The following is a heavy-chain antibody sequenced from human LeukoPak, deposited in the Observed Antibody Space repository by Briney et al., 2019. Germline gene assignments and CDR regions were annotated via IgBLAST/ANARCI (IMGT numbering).Heavy chain of an antibody. V-gene: IGHV3-74*01. Sequence: PGGSLRLSCAASGFTFSSYAMSWVRQAPGKGLEWVSRINSDGSSTSYADSVKGRFTISRDNAKNTLYLQMNSLRAEDTAVYYCARKTLRGYSGYDYSYYYYYYGMDVWGQGTTVTVSS. CDR1: GFTFSSYA. J-gene: IGHJ6*02. CDR2: INSDGSST. D-gene: IGHD5-12*01. CDR3: ARKTLRGYSGYDYSYYYYYYGMDV.